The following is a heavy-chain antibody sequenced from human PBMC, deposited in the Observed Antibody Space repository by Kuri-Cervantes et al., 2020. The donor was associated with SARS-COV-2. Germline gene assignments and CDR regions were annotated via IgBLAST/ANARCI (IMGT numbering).Heavy chain of an antibody. V-gene: IGHV3-23*01. CDR2: ISGGGGST. D-gene: IGHD3-22*01. Sequence: LSLTCATSGFTFTSYAMSWVRQAPGKGLEWVSTISGGGGSTYYADSVKGRFTISRDNSKNTLYLQMNSLRAEDTAVYYCVKDFGTYYDSSGYLKYWGQGTLVTVSS. CDR1: GFTFTSYA. J-gene: IGHJ1*01. CDR3: VKDFGTYYDSSGYLKY.